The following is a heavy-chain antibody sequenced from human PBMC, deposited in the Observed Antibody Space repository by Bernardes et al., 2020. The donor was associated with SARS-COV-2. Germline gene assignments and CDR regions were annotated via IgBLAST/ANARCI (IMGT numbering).Heavy chain of an antibody. CDR2: IYYSGST. V-gene: IGHV4-39*01. CDR3: ARTLVATISDAFDI. J-gene: IGHJ3*02. D-gene: IGHD5-12*01. Sequence: SETLSLTCTVSGGSISSSSYYWGWIRQPPGKGLEWIGSIYYSGSTYYNPSLKSRVTISVDTSKNQFSLKLSSVTAADTAVYYCARTLVATISDAFDIWGQGTMVTVSS. CDR1: GGSISSSSYY.